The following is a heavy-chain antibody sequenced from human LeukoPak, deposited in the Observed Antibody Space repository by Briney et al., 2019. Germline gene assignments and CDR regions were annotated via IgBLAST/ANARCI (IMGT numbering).Heavy chain of an antibody. CDR1: GGSISSSSYY. J-gene: IGHJ3*02. V-gene: IGHV4-61*05. Sequence: SETLSLTCTVSGGSISSSSYYWGWNRQPPGKGPEWIGNIFYSGSTNYNPSLKSRVTILVDTSKNQFSLKLSSVTAADTAVYYCARARNYYDSSGYYYEGDAFDIWGQGTMVTVSS. CDR2: IFYSGST. D-gene: IGHD3-22*01. CDR3: ARARNYYDSSGYYYEGDAFDI.